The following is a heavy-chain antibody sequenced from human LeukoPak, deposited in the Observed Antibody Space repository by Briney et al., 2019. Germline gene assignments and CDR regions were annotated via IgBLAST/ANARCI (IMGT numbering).Heavy chain of an antibody. CDR3: AKDRRAGDDAFDI. D-gene: IGHD6-19*01. J-gene: IGHJ3*02. CDR1: GFTFSSYG. V-gene: IGHV3-30*18. CDR2: ISYDGSNK. Sequence: PGGSLRLSCAASGFTFSSYGMHCVRQAPGKGLEWAALISYDGSNKYYADSVKGRFTISRDNSKNTLYLQMNSLRAEDTAVYYCAKDRRAGDDAFDIWGQGTMVTVSS.